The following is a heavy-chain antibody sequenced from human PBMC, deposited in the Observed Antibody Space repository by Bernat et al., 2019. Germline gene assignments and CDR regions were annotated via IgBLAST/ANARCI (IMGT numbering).Heavy chain of an antibody. J-gene: IGHJ4*02. CDR3: EGDSGGGFDY. Sequence: EVQLLESGGGLVQPGGSLRLSCAASGFTFSSYAMSWVRQAPGKGLEWVSAISGSGGSTYYADSVKGRFTISRDNSKNTLYLQMNSLRAEDTAVYYGEGDSGGGFDYWGQGTLVTVSS. CDR1: GFTFSSYA. V-gene: IGHV3-23*01. D-gene: IGHD3-16*01. CDR2: ISGSGGST.